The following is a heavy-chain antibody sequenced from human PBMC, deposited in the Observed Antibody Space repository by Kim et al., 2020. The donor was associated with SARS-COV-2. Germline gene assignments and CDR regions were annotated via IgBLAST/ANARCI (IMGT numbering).Heavy chain of an antibody. CDR2: IKSKTDGGTT. CDR3: TTIYGDYPWFQL. J-gene: IGHJ5*02. Sequence: GGSLRLSCAASGFTFSNAWMSWVRQAPGKGLEWVGRIKSKTDGGTTDYAAPVKGRFTISRDDSKNTLYLQMNSLKTEDTAVYYCTTIYGDYPWFQLWGQGTLVTVSS. CDR1: GFTFSNAW. V-gene: IGHV3-15*01. D-gene: IGHD4-17*01.